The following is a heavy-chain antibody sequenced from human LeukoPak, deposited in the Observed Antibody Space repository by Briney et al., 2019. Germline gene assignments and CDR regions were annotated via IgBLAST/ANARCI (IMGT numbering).Heavy chain of an antibody. J-gene: IGHJ3*02. V-gene: IGHV3-23*01. CDR3: AKGSITMVRGVISRLGAFDI. D-gene: IGHD3-10*01. Sequence: PGGSLRLSCAASGFTFSSYAMSWVRQAPGKGLEWVSAISGSGGSTYYADSVKGRFTISRDNSKDTLYLQMNSLRAEDTAVYYCAKGSITMVRGVISRLGAFDIWGQGTMVTVSS. CDR1: GFTFSSYA. CDR2: ISGSGGST.